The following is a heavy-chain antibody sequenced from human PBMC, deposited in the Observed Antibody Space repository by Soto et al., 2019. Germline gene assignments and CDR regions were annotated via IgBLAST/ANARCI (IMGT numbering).Heavy chain of an antibody. V-gene: IGHV1-69*06. D-gene: IGHD3-10*01. Sequence: QVQLVQSGAEVKKPGSSVKVSCKASGGTFSSYAISWVRQAPGQGLEWMGGIIPIFGTANYAQKFQGRVTITADKSTSTAYMELSSLRSEDTAVYYCAQGITMVRGVIITQPYGMDVWGQGTTVTVSS. CDR2: IIPIFGTA. CDR3: AQGITMVRGVIITQPYGMDV. CDR1: GGTFSSYA. J-gene: IGHJ6*02.